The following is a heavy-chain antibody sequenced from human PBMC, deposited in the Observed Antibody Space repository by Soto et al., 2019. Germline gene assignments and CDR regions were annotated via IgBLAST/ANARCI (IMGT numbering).Heavy chain of an antibody. J-gene: IGHJ4*02. CDR1: GGASRSGGCF. D-gene: IGHD3-22*01. CDR2: IYYSGST. Sequence: ASEILPHSVSFSGGASRSGGCFWNWKRQPPGKGLEWIGYIYYSGSTYYNPSLKSRVTISVDTSKNQCSLKLSSVTAADTVVYYCARGHHSGYYSDSDSWGQGTLVTVSS. V-gene: IGHV4-30-4*01. CDR3: ARGHHSGYYSDSDS.